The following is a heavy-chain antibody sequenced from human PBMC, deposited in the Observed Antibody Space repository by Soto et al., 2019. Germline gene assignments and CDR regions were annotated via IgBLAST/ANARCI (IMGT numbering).Heavy chain of an antibody. V-gene: IGHV4-34*01. J-gene: IGHJ4*02. D-gene: IGHD3-10*01. Sequence: SETLSLTCAVYGGSFSGYYWSWIRQPPGKGLEWIGEINHSGSTNYNPSLKSRVTISVDTSKNQFSLKLGSVTAADTAVYYCARGLRVRGVIKGPPYYFDYWGQGTLVTVSS. CDR1: GGSFSGYY. CDR2: INHSGST. CDR3: ARGLRVRGVIKGPPYYFDY.